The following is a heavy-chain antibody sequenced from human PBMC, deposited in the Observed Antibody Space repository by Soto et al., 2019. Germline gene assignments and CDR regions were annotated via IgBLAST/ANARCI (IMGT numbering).Heavy chain of an antibody. CDR3: ARDGDGYNY. D-gene: IGHD5-12*01. Sequence: SETLSLTCTVSGGSVSSGSCYWSWIRQPPGKGLEWIGYIYYSGSTNYNPSLKSRVTISADTSKNQFSLKLSSVTAADTAVYYCARDGDGYNYWGQGTLVTVSS. CDR1: GGSVSSGSCY. J-gene: IGHJ4*02. CDR2: IYYSGST. V-gene: IGHV4-61*01.